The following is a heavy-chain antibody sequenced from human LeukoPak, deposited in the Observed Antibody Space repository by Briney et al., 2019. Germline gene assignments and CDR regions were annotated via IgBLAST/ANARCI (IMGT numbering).Heavy chain of an antibody. CDR2: IYHSGST. D-gene: IGHD3-10*01. Sequence: PSGTLSLTCAVSGGSISTNNWWSWVRQPPGKGPEWIGEIYHSGSTNYNPSLKSRVTISVDTSKNQFSLKLSSVTAADTAVYYCARPGPPRGYYYYMDVWGKGTTVTVSS. V-gene: IGHV4-4*02. CDR1: GGSISTNNW. CDR3: ARPGPPRGYYYYMDV. J-gene: IGHJ6*03.